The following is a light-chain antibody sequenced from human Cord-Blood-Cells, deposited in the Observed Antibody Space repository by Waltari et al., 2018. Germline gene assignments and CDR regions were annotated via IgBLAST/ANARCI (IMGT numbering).Light chain of an antibody. J-gene: IGKJ3*01. CDR2: DAS. CDR3: QQRRA. V-gene: IGKV3-11*01. Sequence: IVFIQSPATLSLSPGERATLSCRASQSVSSYLSWYQQKPAQAPRLLIYDASNRATGIPARFSGSGSGTDFTLTISRLEPEDFAVYYCQQRRAFGPGSKVDIK. CDR1: QSVSSY.